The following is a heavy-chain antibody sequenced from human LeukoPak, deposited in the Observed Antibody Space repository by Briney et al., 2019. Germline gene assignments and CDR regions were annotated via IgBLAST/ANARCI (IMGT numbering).Heavy chain of an antibody. J-gene: IGHJ4*02. CDR3: ARAPITSPFYFDS. D-gene: IGHD2-2*01. CDR2: INWSGGST. CDR1: GFAFGEHG. Sequence: GGSLRLSCTASGFAFGEHGVSWVRQVPGKGLEWVSGINWSGGSTGYADPLRGRFTISRDNAKNSLYLQMDSLRAEDTALYYCARAPITSPFYFDSWGQGTLVTVSS. V-gene: IGHV3-20*04.